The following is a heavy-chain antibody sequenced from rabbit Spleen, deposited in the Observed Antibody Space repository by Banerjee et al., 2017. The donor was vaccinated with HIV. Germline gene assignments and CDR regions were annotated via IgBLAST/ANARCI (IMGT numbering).Heavy chain of an antibody. CDR1: GWSFSSSYW. CDR2: ILHGDGRT. Sequence: QEQLEESGGGLVKPEGSLTLTCTASGWSFSSSYWPCWVRQAPGKGLEWIACILHGDGRTYYANWVKSRFTLSRNTNQNTVTLQMTSLTAADTATYFCARGSATMTMVITGFYLNLWGPGTLVTVS. V-gene: IGHV1S45*01. D-gene: IGHD2-1*01. CDR3: ARGSATMTMVITGFYLNL. J-gene: IGHJ4*01.